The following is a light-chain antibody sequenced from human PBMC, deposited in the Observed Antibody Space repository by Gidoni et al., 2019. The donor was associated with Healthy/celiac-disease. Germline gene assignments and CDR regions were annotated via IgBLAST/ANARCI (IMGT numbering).Light chain of an antibody. CDR2: KAS. CDR1: QSISSW. V-gene: IGKV1-5*03. J-gene: IGKJ4*01. CDR3: QQYNSYSLT. Sequence: DIQMTQSPSTLSASVGDRVTITCRASQSISSWLAWYQQKPGKAPKLLIYKASSLESGVPSRFSGSGSGAEFTLTISSLQPDDFATYYCQQYNSYSLTFGGGTKVEIK.